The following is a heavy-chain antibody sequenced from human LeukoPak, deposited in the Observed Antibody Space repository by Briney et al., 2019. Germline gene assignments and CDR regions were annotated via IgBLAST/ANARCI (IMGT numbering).Heavy chain of an antibody. CDR2: VIPIFGTA. CDR1: GGTFSSYA. D-gene: IGHD1-26*01. Sequence: AVKVSYKPSGGTFSSYAISWVRQPPGQGLEWMGGVIPIFGTANYAQKFQGRVTITTDESTSTAYMELSSLRSEDTAVYYCARTLYSGSFHWFDPWGQGTLVTVSS. V-gene: IGHV1-69*05. CDR3: ARTLYSGSFHWFDP. J-gene: IGHJ5*02.